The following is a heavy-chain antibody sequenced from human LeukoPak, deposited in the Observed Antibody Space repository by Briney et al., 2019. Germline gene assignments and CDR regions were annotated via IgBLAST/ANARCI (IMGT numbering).Heavy chain of an antibody. Sequence: GGSLRLSCAASGFTVSSNYMSWVRQAPGKGLEWVSVIYSGGKTYYADSVEGRFTISRDNSKNTLYLQMNSLRAEDTAVYYCARGIGSQLRSGWFDPWGQGTLVTVSS. D-gene: IGHD3-3*01. J-gene: IGHJ5*02. CDR2: IYSGGKT. V-gene: IGHV3-66*01. CDR3: ARGIGSQLRSGWFDP. CDR1: GFTVSSNY.